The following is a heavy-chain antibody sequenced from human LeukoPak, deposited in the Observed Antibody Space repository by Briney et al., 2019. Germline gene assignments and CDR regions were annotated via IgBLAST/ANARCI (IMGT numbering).Heavy chain of an antibody. CDR2: IRPYNGKT. CDR1: GYSFTTYG. Sequence: ASVKVSCKASGYSFTTYGLSWVRQAPGQGLEWMGWIRPYNGKTNYAQRFQGRVNMTTDTSTSIAYMELRSLRSDDTAEYYCARAPYYDFWSGYFYYFDEWGQGTLVTVSS. V-gene: IGHV1-18*01. J-gene: IGHJ4*02. CDR3: ARAPYYDFWSGYFYYFDE. D-gene: IGHD3-3*01.